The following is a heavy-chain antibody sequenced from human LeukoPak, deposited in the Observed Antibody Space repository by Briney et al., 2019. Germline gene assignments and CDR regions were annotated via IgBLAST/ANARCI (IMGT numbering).Heavy chain of an antibody. D-gene: IGHD2-15*01. CDR3: AREGVPPLPQFDY. Sequence: NPSETLSLTCTVSGYSISSGYYWGWIRQPPGKGLEWIGGIYHSGSTYYNPSLKSRVTISVDTSKNQFSLKLSSVTAADTAVYYCAREGVPPLPQFDYWGQGTLVTVSS. CDR1: GYSISSGYY. V-gene: IGHV4-38-2*02. J-gene: IGHJ4*02. CDR2: IYHSGST.